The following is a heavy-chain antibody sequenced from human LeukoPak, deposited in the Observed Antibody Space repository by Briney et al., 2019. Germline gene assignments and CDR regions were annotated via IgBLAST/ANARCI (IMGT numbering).Heavy chain of an antibody. D-gene: IGHD1-26*01. J-gene: IGHJ2*01. V-gene: IGHV4-34*01. Sequence: PSETLSLTCAVYGGSFSGYYWSWIRQPPGKGLEWIGEINHSGSTNYNASLKSRVTISVDTSKNQLSLRLSSVTAADTGVYYCARGPGGVPLWGRGTLVTVSS. CDR2: INHSGST. CDR1: GGSFSGYY. CDR3: ARGPGGVPL.